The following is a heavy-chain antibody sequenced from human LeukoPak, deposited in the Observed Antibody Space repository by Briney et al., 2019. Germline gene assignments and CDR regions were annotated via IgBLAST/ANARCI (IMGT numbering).Heavy chain of an antibody. J-gene: IGHJ5*02. Sequence: SETLSPTCTVSGGSISSYYWSWIRQPPGKGLEWIGYIYYSGSTNYNPSLKSRVTISVDTSKNQFSLKLSSVTAADTAVYYCARNAKSYSSRWYARGAWFDPWGQGTLVTVSS. CDR3: ARNAKSYSSRWYARGAWFDP. V-gene: IGHV4-59*08. D-gene: IGHD6-13*01. CDR2: IYYSGST. CDR1: GGSISSYY.